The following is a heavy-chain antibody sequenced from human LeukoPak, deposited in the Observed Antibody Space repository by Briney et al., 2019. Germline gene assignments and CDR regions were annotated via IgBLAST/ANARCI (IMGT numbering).Heavy chain of an antibody. CDR1: GGTFSSYA. CDR3: VTSYYYGSGSYYHLDY. V-gene: IGHV1-69*05. Sequence: GASVKVSCKASGGTFSSYAISWVRQAPGQGLEWMGGIIPIFGTANYAQKFQGRVTITTDESTSTAYMELSSLRSEDTAVYYCVTSYYYGSGSYYHLDYWGQGTLVTVSS. J-gene: IGHJ4*02. D-gene: IGHD3-10*01. CDR2: IIPIFGTA.